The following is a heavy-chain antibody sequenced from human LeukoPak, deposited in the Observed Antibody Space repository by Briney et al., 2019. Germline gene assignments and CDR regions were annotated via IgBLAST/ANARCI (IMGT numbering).Heavy chain of an antibody. D-gene: IGHD2-2*02. V-gene: IGHV3-11*01. J-gene: IGHJ4*02. CDR3: ARGSIVVVPAAIMEGFDY. Sequence: GGSLRLSCAASGFTFSDYYMSWIRQAPGKGLEWVSYISSGSTIYYADSVKGRFTISRDNAKNSLYLQMNSLRAEDTAVYYCARGSIVVVPAAIMEGFDYWCQGTLVTVSS. CDR2: ISSGSTI. CDR1: GFTFSDYY.